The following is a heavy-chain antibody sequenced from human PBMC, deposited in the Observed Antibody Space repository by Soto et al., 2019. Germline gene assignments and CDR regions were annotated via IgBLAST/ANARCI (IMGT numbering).Heavy chain of an antibody. D-gene: IGHD3-22*01. V-gene: IGHV4-31*03. Sequence: QVQLQESGPGLVKPSQTLSLTCTVSGGSISSGGYYWNWIRQHPGKGLEWIGYTYYIGNTYYNPSRRSGVSLSGAPSKNQFSLGLSSVTAADSAVYYCARDPHYSDCSGFYVSSGNFDSWGQGILVTVSS. CDR3: ARDPHYSDCSGFYVSSGNFDS. J-gene: IGHJ4*02. CDR2: TYYIGNT. CDR1: GGSISSGGYY.